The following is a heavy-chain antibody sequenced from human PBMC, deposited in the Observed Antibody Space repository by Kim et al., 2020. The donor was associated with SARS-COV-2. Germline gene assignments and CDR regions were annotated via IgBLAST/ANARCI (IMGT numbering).Heavy chain of an antibody. D-gene: IGHD3-10*01. J-gene: IGHJ5*02. Sequence: SETLSLTCTVSGGSISSYYWSWIRQPPGKGLEWIGYIYYSGSTNYNPSLKSRVTISVDTSKNQFSLKLSSVTAADTAVYYCARVYGSGSYYKFYPHGFDP. CDR1: GGSISSYY. CDR2: IYYSGST. V-gene: IGHV4-59*01. CDR3: ARVYGSGSYYKFYPHGFDP.